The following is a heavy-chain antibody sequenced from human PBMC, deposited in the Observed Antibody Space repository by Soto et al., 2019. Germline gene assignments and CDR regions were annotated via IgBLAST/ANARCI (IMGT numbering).Heavy chain of an antibody. J-gene: IGHJ4*02. V-gene: IGHV3-30*18. CDR1: GFTFSSYG. CDR3: AKDGLRSYSGGRCYLRGNSEY. CDR2: ISYDGSNK. Sequence: QVQLVESGGGVVQPGRSLRLSCAASGFTFSSYGMHWVRQAPGKGLEWVAVISYDGSNKYYADSVKGRFTISRDNSKNTLYLQMNRLRAEDTAVYYCAKDGLRSYSGGRCYLRGNSEYWGQGTLVTVSS. D-gene: IGHD2-15*01.